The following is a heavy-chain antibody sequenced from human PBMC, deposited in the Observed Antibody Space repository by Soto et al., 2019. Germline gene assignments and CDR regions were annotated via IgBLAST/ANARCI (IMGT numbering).Heavy chain of an antibody. CDR2: IYHSGST. CDR1: GDSISNSY. D-gene: IGHD5-18*01. Sequence: SETLSLTCTVPGDSISNSYWIWIRQPPGKGLEWIGYIYHSGSTNYNPSLKSRVTISVDTSKNQFSLKLKSVTAADTAVYYCARDRIPAARYYHYGMDVWGQGTTVTVSS. V-gene: IGHV4-59*12. CDR3: ARDRIPAARYYHYGMDV. J-gene: IGHJ6*02.